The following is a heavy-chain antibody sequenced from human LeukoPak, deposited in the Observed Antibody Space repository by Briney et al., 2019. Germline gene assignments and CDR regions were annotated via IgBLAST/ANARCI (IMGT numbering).Heavy chain of an antibody. CDR3: ARLPYYYDSSGYYVFDY. V-gene: IGHV4-39*01. Sequence: PSETLSLTCTVSGGSISSSSYYWGWIRQPPGKGLEWIGSIYYSGSTYYNPSPKSRVTISVDTSKNQFSLKLSSVTAADTAVYYCARLPYYYDSSGYYVFDYWGQGTLVTVSS. CDR1: GGSISSSSYY. CDR2: IYYSGST. D-gene: IGHD3-22*01. J-gene: IGHJ4*02.